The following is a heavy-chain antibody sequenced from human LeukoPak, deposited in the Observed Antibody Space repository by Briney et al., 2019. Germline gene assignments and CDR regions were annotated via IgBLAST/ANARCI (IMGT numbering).Heavy chain of an antibody. CDR3: ARDGTTVTTNYYYGMDV. Sequence: GGSLRLSCAASGFTFSSYQMNWVRQAPGKGLEWVSYISSSGTTISYADSVKGRFTISRDNAKNSLYLQVNSLRAEDTAVYYCARDGTTVTTNYYYGMDVWGQGTTVTVSS. CDR1: GFTFSSYQ. D-gene: IGHD4-17*01. J-gene: IGHJ6*02. V-gene: IGHV3-48*03. CDR2: ISSSGTTI.